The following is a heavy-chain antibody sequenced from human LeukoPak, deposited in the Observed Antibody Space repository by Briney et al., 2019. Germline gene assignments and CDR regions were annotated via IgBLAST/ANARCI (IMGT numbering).Heavy chain of an antibody. J-gene: IGHJ4*02. D-gene: IGHD3-22*01. CDR1: GFTFSSYA. CDR2: ISGSGGST. Sequence: GGSLRLSCAASGFTFSSYAMSWVRQAPGKGLEWVSAISGSGGSTYYADSVKGRFTISRDNSKNTLYLQMNSLRAEDTAVYYCAKDLVIIMIVVFISPFDYWGQGPLVPVSS. CDR3: AKDLVIIMIVVFISPFDY. V-gene: IGHV3-23*01.